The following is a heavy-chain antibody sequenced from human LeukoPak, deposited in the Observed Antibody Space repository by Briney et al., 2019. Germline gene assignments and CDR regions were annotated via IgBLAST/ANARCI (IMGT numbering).Heavy chain of an antibody. CDR3: ATYSSSRGWFDP. D-gene: IGHD6-13*01. V-gene: IGHV4-39*01. Sequence: SETLSLTCTVSGGSIISSTSYWSWIRQPPGRGLEWIASISYSGSTYYNPSLKSRVTIYVDTSKNQFSLNLKSATAADTAAYYCATYSSSRGWFDPWGQGTLVTVSS. J-gene: IGHJ5*02. CDR1: GGSIISSTSY. CDR2: ISYSGST.